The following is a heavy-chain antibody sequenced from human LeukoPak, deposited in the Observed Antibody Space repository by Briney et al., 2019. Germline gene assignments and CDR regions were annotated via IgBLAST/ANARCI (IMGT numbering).Heavy chain of an antibody. D-gene: IGHD6-13*01. CDR3: ARDSSSWYYFDY. CDR2: ISAYNGNT. V-gene: IGHV1-18*01. J-gene: IGHJ4*02. Sequence: GASVKDSCKAPGYTFTSYGISWVRQAPGQGLEWMGWISAYNGNTNYAQKVQGGVTMTTDTSTSTAYMELRSLRSDDTAVYYCARDSSSWYYFDYWGQGTLVTVSS. CDR1: GYTFTSYG.